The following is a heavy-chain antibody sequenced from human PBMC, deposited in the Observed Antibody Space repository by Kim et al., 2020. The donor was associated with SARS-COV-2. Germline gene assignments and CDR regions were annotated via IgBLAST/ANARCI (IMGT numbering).Heavy chain of an antibody. J-gene: IGHJ5*02. Sequence: SETLSLTCTVSGGSISSGGYYWSWIRQHPGKGLEWIGYIYYSGSTYYNPSLKSRVTISVDTSKNQFSLKLSSVTAADTVVYYCARERGGYCSGGSCYDNWFDPWGQGTLVTVSS. D-gene: IGHD2-15*01. V-gene: IGHV4-31*03. CDR2: IYYSGST. CDR3: ARERGGYCSGGSCYDNWFDP. CDR1: GGSISSGGYY.